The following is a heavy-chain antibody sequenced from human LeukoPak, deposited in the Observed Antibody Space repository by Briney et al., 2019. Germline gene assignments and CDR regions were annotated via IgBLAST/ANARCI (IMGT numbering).Heavy chain of an antibody. J-gene: IGHJ6*03. CDR3: ARGVAWAYYMDV. CDR2: INQSGST. V-gene: IGHV4-34*01. D-gene: IGHD2-21*01. CDR1: GGSLSGFY. Sequence: PSETLSLTCAVYGGSLSGFYWSWIRQSPGKGLEWIGEINQSGSTNYNPSLKSRVTISVDTSKNQFSLKLSSVTAADTAVYYCARGVAWAYYMDVWGKGTTVTISS.